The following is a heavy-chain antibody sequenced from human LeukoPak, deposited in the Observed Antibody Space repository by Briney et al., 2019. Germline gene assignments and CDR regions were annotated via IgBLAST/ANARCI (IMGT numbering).Heavy chain of an antibody. V-gene: IGHV4-34*01. CDR3: ASVGRRQISDY. Sequence: SETLSLTCAVYGGSFSGYYWSWIRQPPGKGLEWIGEINHSGSTNYNPSLKSRVTISVDTSKNQFSLKLSSVTAADTAVYYCASVGRRQISDYWGQGTLVTVSS. J-gene: IGHJ4*02. D-gene: IGHD3-3*01. CDR2: INHSGST. CDR1: GGSFSGYY.